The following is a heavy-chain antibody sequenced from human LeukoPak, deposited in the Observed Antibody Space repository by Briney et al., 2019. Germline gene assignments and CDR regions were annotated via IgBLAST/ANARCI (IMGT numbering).Heavy chain of an antibody. Sequence: SETLSLTCTVSGGSISNKYWSWIRQPPGKGLEWIGYIYYSGSTNYNPSLKSRVTILVDTSKNQFSLKLSSVTAADTAVYYCARGGWGSSPTERTYYYYYMDVWGKGTTVTVSS. D-gene: IGHD6-6*01. CDR3: ARGGWGSSPTERTYYYYYMDV. V-gene: IGHV4-59*12. J-gene: IGHJ6*03. CDR2: IYYSGST. CDR1: GGSISNKY.